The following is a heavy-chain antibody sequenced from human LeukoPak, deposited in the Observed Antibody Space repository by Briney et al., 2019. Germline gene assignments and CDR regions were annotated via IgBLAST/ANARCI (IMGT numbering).Heavy chain of an antibody. V-gene: IGHV1-69*05. D-gene: IGHD4-23*01. CDR3: ARDRTLDYGGNSGPKIPYYYYYMDV. CDR1: GGTFSSYA. Sequence: SVKVSCKASGGTFSSYAISWVRQAPGQGLEWMGGIIPIFGTANYAQKFQGRVTITMDESTSTAYMEVSSLSSEDTAVYYCARDRTLDYGGNSGPKIPYYYYYMDVRGKGTTVTVSS. CDR2: IIPIFGTA. J-gene: IGHJ6*03.